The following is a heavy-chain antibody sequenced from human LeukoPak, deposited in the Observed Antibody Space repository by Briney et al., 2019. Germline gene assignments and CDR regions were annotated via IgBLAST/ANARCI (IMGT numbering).Heavy chain of an antibody. D-gene: IGHD7-27*01. V-gene: IGHV3-7*01. Sequence: GGSLRLSCAASGLTFSSYWMSWVRQAPGKGLEWVANIKQDGSEKFYADSVKGRFTISRDNAKNSLYLQMNSLRAEDTAVYYCARDLNWETYWGQGTLVSVSS. J-gene: IGHJ4*02. CDR2: IKQDGSEK. CDR1: GLTFSSYW. CDR3: ARDLNWETY.